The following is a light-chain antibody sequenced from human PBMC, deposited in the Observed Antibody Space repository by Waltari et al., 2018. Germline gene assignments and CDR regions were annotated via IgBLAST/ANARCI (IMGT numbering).Light chain of an antibody. CDR1: RTLLYSDGKTY. V-gene: IGKV2D-29*01. J-gene: IGKJ1*01. CDR3: MQTIQRRT. Sequence: DIVLTQTPLSLSVTPGQPASISCRSSRTLLYSDGKTYLYWYLQKPGQPPQLLLYEVSNRLCGGPERFSGSGSGTDFTLKIRRVEAGDVGVYYCMQTIQRRTFGQGTKVEIK. CDR2: EVS.